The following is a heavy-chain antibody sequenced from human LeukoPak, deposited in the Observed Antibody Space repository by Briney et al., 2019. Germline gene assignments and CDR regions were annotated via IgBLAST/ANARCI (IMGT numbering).Heavy chain of an antibody. CDR3: ARTTEGGYTYGYSYYYYMDV. CDR2: IYYSGST. CDR1: GGSFSGYY. D-gene: IGHD5-18*01. V-gene: IGHV4-59*01. Sequence: SETLSLTCAVYGGSFSGYYWSWIRQPPGKGLEWIGYIYYSGSTNYKSSLKSRVTISVDTSKNQFSLKLSSVTAADTAVYYCARTTEGGYTYGYSYYYYMDVWGKGTTVTISS. J-gene: IGHJ6*03.